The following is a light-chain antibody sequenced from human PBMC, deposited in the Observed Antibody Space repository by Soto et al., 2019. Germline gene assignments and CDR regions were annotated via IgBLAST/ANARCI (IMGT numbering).Light chain of an antibody. CDR3: QSYDSSLSGFVV. Sequence: QSVLTQPPSVSGAPGQRVTISCTGSSSNIGAGYDVHWSQQLPGTAPKLLIYGNSNRPSGVPDRFSGSKSGTSASLAITGLQAEDEADYYCQSYDSSLSGFVVFGGGPKLTVL. CDR1: SSNIGAGYD. J-gene: IGLJ2*01. V-gene: IGLV1-40*01. CDR2: GNS.